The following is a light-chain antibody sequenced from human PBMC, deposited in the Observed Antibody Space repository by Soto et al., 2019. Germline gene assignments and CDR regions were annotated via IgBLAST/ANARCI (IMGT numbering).Light chain of an antibody. CDR3: QSFYTRLSGLV. CDR2: GSS. Sequence: QSVLTQPPSVSGAPGQRVTISCTGSSSNIGAGYDVHWYQQLPGTAPKLLIYGSSNRPSGVPDRFSGFKSGTSVSLAITGLQAEDEADYYCQSFYTRLSGLVVGGGTKLTVL. V-gene: IGLV1-40*01. CDR1: SSNIGAGYD. J-gene: IGLJ2*01.